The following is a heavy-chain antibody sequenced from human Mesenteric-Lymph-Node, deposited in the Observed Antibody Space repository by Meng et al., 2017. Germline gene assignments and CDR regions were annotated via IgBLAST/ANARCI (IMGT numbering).Heavy chain of an antibody. J-gene: IGHJ4*02. Sequence: QVQLQESGPGLVKPSETLSLTCTVSGDSISSRSYYWDWVRQPPGKGLEWLGSVFYEGETHKNPSLKSRVSMSVDLSNNRFSLRLSSVTAADTAVYYCTRRSRWDDISGYSQWGQGTLVTVSS. CDR1: GDSISSRSYY. V-gene: IGHV4-39*01. CDR3: TRRSRWDDISGYSQ. D-gene: IGHD3-22*01. CDR2: VFYEGET.